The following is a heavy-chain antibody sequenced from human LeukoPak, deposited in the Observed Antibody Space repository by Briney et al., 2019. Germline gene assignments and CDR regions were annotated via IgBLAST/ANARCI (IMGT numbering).Heavy chain of an antibody. CDR3: ARGVAYSSSSGLGY. CDR1: GGSISSYY. Sequence: PSEPPSLTCTVSGGSISSYYWSWIRQPPGKGLEWIGYIYYSGSTIYNPSLKSRVTISVDTSKNQFSLKLSSVTAADTAVYYCARGVAYSSSSGLGYWGQGTLVTVSS. D-gene: IGHD6-6*01. V-gene: IGHV4-59*01. CDR2: IYYSGST. J-gene: IGHJ4*02.